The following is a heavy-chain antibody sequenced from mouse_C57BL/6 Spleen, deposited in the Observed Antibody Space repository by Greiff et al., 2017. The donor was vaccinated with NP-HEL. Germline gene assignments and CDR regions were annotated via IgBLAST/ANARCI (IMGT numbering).Heavy chain of an antibody. CDR1: GYSFTGYY. CDR2: INPSTGGT. D-gene: IGHD2-3*01. J-gene: IGHJ2*01. V-gene: IGHV1-42*01. CDR3: AKSPDGYYVDY. Sequence: VHVKQSGPELVKPGASVKISCKASGYSFTGYYMNWVKQSPEKSLEWIGEINPSTGGTTYNQKFKAKATLTVDKSSSTAYMQLKSLTSEDSAVYYCAKSPDGYYVDYWGQGTTLTVSS.